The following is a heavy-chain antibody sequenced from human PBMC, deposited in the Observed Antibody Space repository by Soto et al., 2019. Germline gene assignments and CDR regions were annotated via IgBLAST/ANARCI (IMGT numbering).Heavy chain of an antibody. CDR2: IYSGGST. V-gene: IGHV3-53*02. Sequence: EVQLVETGGGLIQPGGSLRLSCAASGFTVSSNYMSWVRQAPGKGLEWVSVIYSGGSTYYGDSVKGRLTISRDNSKNTLYLQMNSLRAEDTAVYYCARETNYGGNSFDYWGQGTLVTVSS. CDR3: ARETNYGGNSFDY. J-gene: IGHJ4*02. D-gene: IGHD4-17*01. CDR1: GFTVSSNY.